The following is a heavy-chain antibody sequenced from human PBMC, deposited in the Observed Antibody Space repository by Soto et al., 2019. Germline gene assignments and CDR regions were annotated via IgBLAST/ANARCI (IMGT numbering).Heavy chain of an antibody. CDR1: GYGFTTRA. J-gene: IGHJ6*02. D-gene: IGHD3-16*01. CDR3: AREGEPPNVCEHFFYGLDV. CDR2: VKPANGNT. V-gene: IGHV1-3*01. Sequence: QVQLVQSGPEVKEPGASVKVSCKSSGYGFTTRAVNWVRQAPGYGLEWMGWVKPANGNTRYSQKFQGRLSITRDTSANTIYMELTALSFEDTAVYFCAREGEPPNVCEHFFYGLDVWGHGTTVIVSS.